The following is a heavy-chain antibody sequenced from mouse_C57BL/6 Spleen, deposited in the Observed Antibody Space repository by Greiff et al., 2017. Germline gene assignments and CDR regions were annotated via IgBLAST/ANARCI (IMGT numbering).Heavy chain of an antibody. J-gene: IGHJ1*03. CDR2: ISYDGSN. D-gene: IGHD1-1*01. V-gene: IGHV3-6*01. CDR1: GYSITSGYY. Sequence: EVKLVESGPGLVKPSQSLSLTCSFTGYSITSGYYWNWIRQFPGNKLEWMGYISYDGSNNYNPSLKNRNSITRDTSKNQFFLKLNSVTTEDTATYYCARERDYYGSSTGYFDVWGTGTTVTVSS. CDR3: ARERDYYGSSTGYFDV.